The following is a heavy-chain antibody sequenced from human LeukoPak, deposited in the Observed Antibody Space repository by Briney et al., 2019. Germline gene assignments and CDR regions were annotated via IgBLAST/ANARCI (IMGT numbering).Heavy chain of an antibody. Sequence: GASVKVSCKASGGTFSSYAISWVRQAPGQGLEWMGGIIPIFGTANYAQKFQGRVTITADESTSTAYMELSSLRSEDTAVYYCARDGGRDYDILTGYWINWFDPWGQGTLVTVSS. J-gene: IGHJ5*02. CDR2: IIPIFGTA. CDR3: ARDGGRDYDILTGYWINWFDP. D-gene: IGHD3-9*01. CDR1: GGTFSSYA. V-gene: IGHV1-69*13.